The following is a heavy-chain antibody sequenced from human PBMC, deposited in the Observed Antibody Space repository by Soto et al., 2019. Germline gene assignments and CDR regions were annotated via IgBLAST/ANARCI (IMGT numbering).Heavy chain of an antibody. Sequence: QVQLQESGPGLVKPSQTLSLTCTVSGGSISSGGYYWSWIRQHPGKGLEWIGYIYYSGSTYYNPSLKSRVTISVGTSKNQFSLKLSSVTAADTAVYYCARYCSGGSCYSSHFDYWGQGTLVTVSS. D-gene: IGHD2-15*01. CDR3: ARYCSGGSCYSSHFDY. CDR2: IYYSGST. CDR1: GGSISSGGYY. J-gene: IGHJ4*02. V-gene: IGHV4-31*03.